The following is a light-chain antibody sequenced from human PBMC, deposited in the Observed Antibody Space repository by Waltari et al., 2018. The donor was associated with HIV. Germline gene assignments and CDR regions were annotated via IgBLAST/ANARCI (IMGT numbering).Light chain of an antibody. Sequence: QSALTQPPSASGSPGQSVTIPCTGTSSDIGYYDYVPWYQHQPGEAPKLLIYEVLNRPSGVPHRFSGSKSGNTASLTVSGLQAEDEADYYCSSYGGNSNVIFGGGTKLTVL. CDR1: SSDIGYYDY. CDR3: SSYGGNSNVI. CDR2: EVL. V-gene: IGLV2-8*01. J-gene: IGLJ2*01.